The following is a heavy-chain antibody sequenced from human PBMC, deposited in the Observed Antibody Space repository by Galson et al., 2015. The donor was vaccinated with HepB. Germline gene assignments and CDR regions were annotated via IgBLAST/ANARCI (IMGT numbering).Heavy chain of an antibody. CDR3: ARDYLAVADY. D-gene: IGHD6-19*01. Sequence: SLRLSCAASGFTFRSHAVHWVRQAPGKGLEWVAVISFDGSNKYYADSVKGRFTISRDNSKNALYLHMNSLRAEDTAVYYCARDYLAVADYWGQGTLVTVSS. J-gene: IGHJ4*02. CDR2: ISFDGSNK. CDR1: GFTFRSHA. V-gene: IGHV3-30*04.